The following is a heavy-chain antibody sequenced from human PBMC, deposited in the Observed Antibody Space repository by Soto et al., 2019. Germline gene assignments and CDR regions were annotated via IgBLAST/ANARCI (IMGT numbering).Heavy chain of an antibody. CDR1: GGSISSSSYY. CDR3: AGGGKTGTGAEDWFDP. CDR2: IYYSGST. Sequence: SETLSLTYTVYGGSISSSSYYWGWIRQPPGNGLEWIGSIYYSGSTYYNPSLKGRVTIPVDTSKNQFSLKLSSVTAADTGVYYCAGGGKTGTGAEDWFDPWGQGTLVTVSS. D-gene: IGHD1-1*01. V-gene: IGHV4-39*01. J-gene: IGHJ5*02.